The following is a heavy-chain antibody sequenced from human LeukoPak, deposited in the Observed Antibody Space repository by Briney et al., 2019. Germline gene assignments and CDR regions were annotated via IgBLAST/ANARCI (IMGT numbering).Heavy chain of an antibody. CDR3: ARDDGSGLAHFDY. CDR2: IYYSGST. Sequence: SQTLSLTCTVSGGSISSGGYYWSWIRQHPGKGLEWIGYIYYSGSTYYNPSLKSRVTISVDTSKNQFSLKLSSVTAADTAVYYCARDDGSGLAHFDYRGQGTLVTVSS. J-gene: IGHJ4*02. CDR1: GGSISSGGYY. V-gene: IGHV4-31*03. D-gene: IGHD3-10*01.